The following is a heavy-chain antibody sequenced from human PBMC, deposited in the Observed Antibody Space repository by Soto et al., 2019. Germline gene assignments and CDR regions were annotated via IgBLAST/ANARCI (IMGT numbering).Heavy chain of an antibody. D-gene: IGHD2-2*01. Sequence: ASVKVSCKASGYTFTGYYMHWVRQVPGQGLEWMGWINPNSGGTNYAQKFQGRVTMTRDTSISTAYMELSRLRSDDTAVYYCARPNCSSTSCPPYGMDVWGQGTTVTVSS. CDR3: ARPNCSSTSCPPYGMDV. J-gene: IGHJ6*02. V-gene: IGHV1-2*02. CDR1: GYTFTGYY. CDR2: INPNSGGT.